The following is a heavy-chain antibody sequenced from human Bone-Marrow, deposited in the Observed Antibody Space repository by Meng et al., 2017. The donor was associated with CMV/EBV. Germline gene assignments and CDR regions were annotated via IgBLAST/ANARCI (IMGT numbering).Heavy chain of an antibody. CDR2: INSDGSST. J-gene: IGHJ6*02. CDR1: GFTFSSYW. D-gene: IGHD3-9*01. V-gene: IGHV3-74*01. Sequence: GESLKISCATSGFTFSSYWMHWVRQAPGKGLVWVSRINSDGSSTSYVDSVKGRFTISRDNAKNSLYLQMNSLRAEDTAVYYCARDLKDTYYDILTGYSYYYGMDVWGQGTTVTVSS. CDR3: ARDLKDTYYDILTGYSYYYGMDV.